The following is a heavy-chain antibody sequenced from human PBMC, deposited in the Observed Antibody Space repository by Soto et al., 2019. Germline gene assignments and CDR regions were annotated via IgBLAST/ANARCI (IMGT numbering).Heavy chain of an antibody. D-gene: IGHD1-26*01. Sequence: GGSLRLSCAASGFKFDDYALRWVRQAPGKGPEWVSSISGSTRNTYYADSVRGRFTISRDNSKSTLYLQMNSLRVEDTAVYYCARVLWGNLDYGMDVWGQGTTVTVSS. CDR2: ISGSTRNT. CDR1: GFKFDDYA. CDR3: ARVLWGNLDYGMDV. J-gene: IGHJ6*02. V-gene: IGHV3-23*01.